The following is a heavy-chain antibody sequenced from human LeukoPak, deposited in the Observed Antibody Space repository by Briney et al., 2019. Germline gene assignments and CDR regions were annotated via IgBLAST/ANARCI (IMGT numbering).Heavy chain of an antibody. D-gene: IGHD5-18*01. Sequence: GRSLRLSRAASGFTFSSYGMHWVRQAPGKGLEWVAVIWYDGSNKYYADSVKGRFTISRDNSKNTLYLQMNSLRAEDTAVYYCAKDGNSYGYNNWFDPWGQGTLVTVSS. V-gene: IGHV3-33*06. J-gene: IGHJ5*02. CDR3: AKDGNSYGYNNWFDP. CDR1: GFTFSSYG. CDR2: IWYDGSNK.